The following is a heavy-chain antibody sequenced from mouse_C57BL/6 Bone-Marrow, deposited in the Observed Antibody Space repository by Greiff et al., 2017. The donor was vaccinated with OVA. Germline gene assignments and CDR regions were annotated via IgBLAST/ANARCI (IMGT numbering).Heavy chain of an antibody. Sequence: VQLQQSGPELVKPGASVKISCKASGYAFSSSWMNWVKQRPGKGLEWIGRIYPGDGDTNYNGKFKGKATLTADKSSSTAYMQLSSLTSEDSAVYFCARRGYDYVDYWGQGTTLTVSS. D-gene: IGHD2-3*01. CDR1: GYAFSSSW. CDR2: IYPGDGDT. CDR3: ARRGYDYVDY. J-gene: IGHJ2*01. V-gene: IGHV1-82*01.